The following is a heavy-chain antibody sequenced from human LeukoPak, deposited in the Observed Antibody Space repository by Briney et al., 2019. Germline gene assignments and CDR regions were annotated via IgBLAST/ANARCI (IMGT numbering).Heavy chain of an antibody. J-gene: IGHJ5*02. CDR3: ARGGRTGFDP. Sequence: GGSLRLSCAASGFTSSSYEMNWVRQAPGKGLEWVSYISSSGSTIYYADSVKGRFTISRDNAKNSLYLQMNSLRAEDTAVYYCARGGRTGFDPWGQGTLVTVSS. CDR2: ISSSGSTI. D-gene: IGHD1-1*01. V-gene: IGHV3-48*03. CDR1: GFTSSSYE.